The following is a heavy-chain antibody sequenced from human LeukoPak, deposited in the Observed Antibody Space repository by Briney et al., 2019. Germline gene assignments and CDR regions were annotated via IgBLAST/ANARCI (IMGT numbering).Heavy chain of an antibody. V-gene: IGHV4-61*08. J-gene: IGHJ1*01. CDR3: ARSFTVTTFRYFQH. CDR1: GGSISSGGYY. Sequence: SETLSLTCTVSGGSISSGGYYWSWIRQHPGKGLEWIGYIYYSGSTYFNPSLKSRVTISVDTSKNQFSLKLSSVTAADTAVYYCARSFTVTTFRYFQHWGQGTLVTVSS. CDR2: IYYSGST. D-gene: IGHD4-17*01.